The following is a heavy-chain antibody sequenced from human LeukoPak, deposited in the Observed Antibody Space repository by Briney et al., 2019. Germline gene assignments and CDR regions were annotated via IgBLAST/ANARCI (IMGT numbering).Heavy chain of an antibody. D-gene: IGHD2-2*01. Sequence: SETLSLTCTVSGGSISSGGYYWSWIRQHPGKGLEWIGYIYYSGSTYYNPSLKSRVTISVDTSKNQFSLKLSTVTAADTAVYYCARAVPAAIFSGSWIFDYWGQGTLVTVSS. CDR1: GGSISSGGYY. CDR2: IYYSGST. CDR3: ARAVPAAIFSGSWIFDY. V-gene: IGHV4-31*03. J-gene: IGHJ4*02.